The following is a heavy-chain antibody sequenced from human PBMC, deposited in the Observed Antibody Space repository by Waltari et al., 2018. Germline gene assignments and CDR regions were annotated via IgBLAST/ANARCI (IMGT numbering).Heavy chain of an antibody. CDR2: ISYDGSNK. CDR3: AKGSGYGFDY. CDR1: GCPSSSYG. V-gene: IGHV3-30*18. D-gene: IGHD5-12*01. J-gene: IGHJ4*02. Sequence: QVQLLASGGAVVQPGRSLRLSCAASGCPSSSYGLHWVRQAPGKGLEWVAVISYDGSNKYYADSVKGRFTISRDNSKNTLYLQMNSLRAEDTAVYYCAKGSGYGFDYWGQGTLVTVSS.